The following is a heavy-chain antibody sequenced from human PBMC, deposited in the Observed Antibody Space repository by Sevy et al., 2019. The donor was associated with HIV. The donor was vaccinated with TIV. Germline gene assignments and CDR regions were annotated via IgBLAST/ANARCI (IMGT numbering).Heavy chain of an antibody. CDR3: VRAFGVLITTLGSRLDY. CDR2: IHNDGKIT. D-gene: IGHD3-3*01. V-gene: IGHV3-30*02. Sequence: GGSLRLSCATSGFTFRNYGMHWVRQAPGKGLEWVAFIHNDGKITHYGDSVRGRFTISRDTSKDTLHLQMASLRTEDTAVYYCVRAFGVLITTLGSRLDYWGQGTLVTVSS. CDR1: GFTFRNYG. J-gene: IGHJ4*02.